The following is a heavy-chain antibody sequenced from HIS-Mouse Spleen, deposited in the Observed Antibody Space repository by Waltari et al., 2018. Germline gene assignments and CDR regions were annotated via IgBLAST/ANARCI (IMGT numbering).Heavy chain of an antibody. Sequence: QLQLQQWGAGRLKPSVTLSLTCAVYGGAFSGYYWSWIRQPPGKGLEWIGEINHSGSTNYNPSLKSRVTISVDTSKNQFSLKLSSVTAADTAVYYCARGQVGGMVVAAPNWFDPWGQGTLVTVSS. V-gene: IGHV4-34*01. J-gene: IGHJ5*02. CDR3: ARGQVGGMVVAAPNWFDP. CDR2: INHSGST. D-gene: IGHD2-15*01. CDR1: GGAFSGYY.